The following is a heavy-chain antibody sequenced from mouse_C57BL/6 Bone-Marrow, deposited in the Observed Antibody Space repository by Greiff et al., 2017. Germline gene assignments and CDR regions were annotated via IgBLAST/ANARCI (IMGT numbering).Heavy chain of an antibody. D-gene: IGHD2-1*01. CDR2: IHPNSGST. V-gene: IGHV1-64*01. Sequence: QVQLQQPGAELVKPGASVKLSCKASGYTFTSYWMHWVKQRPGQGLEWIGMIHPNSGSTNYNAKFKSKATLTVDKSSSTAYMQLSSLTSEDSAVYYCARGDYDNPHYVEDWGQGTTLTVSS. CDR1: GYTFTSYW. J-gene: IGHJ2*01. CDR3: ARGDYDNPHYVED.